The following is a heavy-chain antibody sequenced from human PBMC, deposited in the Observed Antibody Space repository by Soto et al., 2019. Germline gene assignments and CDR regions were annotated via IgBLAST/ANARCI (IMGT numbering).Heavy chain of an antibody. CDR2: FSATSENT. CDR3: AKARDQQWVRLPFDY. D-gene: IGHD6-19*01. V-gene: IGHV3-23*01. CDR1: GFFFIRYT. J-gene: IGHJ4*02. Sequence: EVQLLESGGGLVQPGVSLRLSCVGSGFFFIRYTMTWVRQAPGKGLEWVSSFSATSENTYYADYVRGRFTISRDNSKTTLFLQMNSLTAEDTAMYYCAKARDQQWVRLPFDYWGQGILVIVSS.